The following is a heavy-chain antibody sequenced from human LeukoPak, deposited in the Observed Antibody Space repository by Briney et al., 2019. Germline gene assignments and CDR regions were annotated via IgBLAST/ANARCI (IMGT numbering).Heavy chain of an antibody. D-gene: IGHD5-18*01. CDR3: TRSWIQLWTPDFDH. J-gene: IGHJ4*02. V-gene: IGHV1-2*06. CDR1: GYTFIGHY. CDR2: INPNSGGT. Sequence: GASVKVSCKASGYTFIGHYLHWVRQAPGQGLEWMGRINPNSGGTKYAQKFQNRVTMTSDTSVSTAYMELNGLRSDETAIYYCTRSWIQLWTPDFDHWGQGTLVTVSS.